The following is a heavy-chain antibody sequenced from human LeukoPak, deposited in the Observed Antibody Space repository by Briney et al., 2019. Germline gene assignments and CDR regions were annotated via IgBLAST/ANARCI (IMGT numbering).Heavy chain of an antibody. D-gene: IGHD2-15*01. Sequence: SETLSLTCAVSDDSVTSSLYYWSWIRQPPGKGLEWIGEINHSGSTNYNPSLKSRVTISVDTSKNQFSLKLSSVTAADTAVYYCARGRTGYCSGGSCYTPWFDPWGQGTLVTVSS. CDR2: INHSGST. V-gene: IGHV4-34*01. CDR3: ARGRTGYCSGGSCYTPWFDP. CDR1: DDSVTSSLYY. J-gene: IGHJ5*02.